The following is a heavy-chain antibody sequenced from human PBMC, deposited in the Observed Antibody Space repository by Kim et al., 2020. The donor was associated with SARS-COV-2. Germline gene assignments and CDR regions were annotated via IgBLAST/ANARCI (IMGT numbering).Heavy chain of an antibody. CDR2: ISSSGSTI. V-gene: IGHV3-11*04. CDR1: FSDCC. J-gene: IGHJ6*01. D-gene: IGHD6-13*01. Sequence: FSDCCRGCIRQAPGKGLEWVSSISSSGSTIYYADSVKGRLTISRDNAKNSLYLQMNSLRAEDTAVYYCARDSRIAAAGTGSSYYYYGMDV. CDR3: ARDSRIAAAGTGSSYYYYGMDV.